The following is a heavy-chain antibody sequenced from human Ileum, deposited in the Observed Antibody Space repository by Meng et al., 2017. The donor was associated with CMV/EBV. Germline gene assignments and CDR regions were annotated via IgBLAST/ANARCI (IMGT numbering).Heavy chain of an antibody. CDR2: INQDGTIE. Sequence: GESLKISCAVSGFTFSSSWMTWVRQAPGRGLEWVANINQDGTIEQYVDSVKGRFTVSRDNAKNTLYLQMDSLRAEDTAVYYCAKTGPYYFDYWGQGTLVTVSS. CDR1: GFTFSSSW. J-gene: IGHJ4*02. CDR3: AKTGPYYFDY. V-gene: IGHV3-7*03.